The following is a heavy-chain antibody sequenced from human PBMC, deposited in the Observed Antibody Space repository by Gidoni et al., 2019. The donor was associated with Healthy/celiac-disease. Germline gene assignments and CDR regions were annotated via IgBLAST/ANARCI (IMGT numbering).Heavy chain of an antibody. Sequence: EVQLLASGGGLVQPGGSLRLSCAASESTFSSYAMGWVRQAPGKGLAWVPAISGSGGSTYYADSVKGRFTISRDNSKNTLYLQMSSLRAEDTAVYYCSYDFWSGYYTIRHFDYWGQGTLVTVSS. CDR3: SYDFWSGYYTIRHFDY. CDR2: ISGSGGST. CDR1: ESTFSSYA. J-gene: IGHJ4*02. D-gene: IGHD3-3*01. V-gene: IGHV3-23*01.